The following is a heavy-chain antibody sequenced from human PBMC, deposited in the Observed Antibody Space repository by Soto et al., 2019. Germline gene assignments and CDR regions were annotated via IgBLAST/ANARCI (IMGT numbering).Heavy chain of an antibody. Sequence: QVQLVQSGAEVKKPGASVKVSCKASGYTFTSYGISWVRQAPGQGLEWMGWISAYNGNTNYAQKLQGRVTMTTDTSKSTTYMELSSLKADDTAVYYCARDSEITRNNKIEIWGQGTMVTVSS. CDR1: GYTFTSYG. CDR2: ISAYNGNT. D-gene: IGHD1-1*01. J-gene: IGHJ3*02. V-gene: IGHV1-18*01. CDR3: ARDSEITRNNKIEI.